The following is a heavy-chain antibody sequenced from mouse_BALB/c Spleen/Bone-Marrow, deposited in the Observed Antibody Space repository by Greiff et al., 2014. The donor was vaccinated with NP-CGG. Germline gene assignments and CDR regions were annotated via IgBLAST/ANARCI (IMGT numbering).Heavy chain of an antibody. Sequence: VQLQQPGPDLVKPSRSLSLTCTVTGYSITSGYGWHWIRQFPGNKLEWMGYIHYSGSTNYHPSLKSRISITRDTSKNQFFLQLNSVTTEDTATYYCAREARTTARFAYWGQGTLVTVSA. J-gene: IGHJ3*01. V-gene: IGHV3-1*02. D-gene: IGHD1-2*01. CDR2: IHYSGST. CDR1: GYSITSGYG. CDR3: AREARTTARFAY.